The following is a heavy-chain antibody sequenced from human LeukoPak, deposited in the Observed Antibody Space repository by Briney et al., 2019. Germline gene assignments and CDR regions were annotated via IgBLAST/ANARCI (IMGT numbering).Heavy chain of an antibody. CDR3: ARTHINGWCFDS. V-gene: IGHV3-23*01. CDR1: GFSFSSYA. D-gene: IGHD6-19*01. J-gene: IGHJ4*02. Sequence: GGSLRLSCAASGFSFSSYAMSWVRQAPGKGLEWVSIITFNGGNTYYASVEGRFTISRDNSKNTLYLQKGSLRADDTAVYYCARTHINGWCFDSWGQGTLVTVSS. CDR2: ITFNGGNT.